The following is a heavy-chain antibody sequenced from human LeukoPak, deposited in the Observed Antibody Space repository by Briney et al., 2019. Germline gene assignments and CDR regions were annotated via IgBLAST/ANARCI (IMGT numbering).Heavy chain of an antibody. J-gene: IGHJ4*02. Sequence: GGSLRLSCEASGLTFSKHGMSWVRQAPGKGLQWVSAITGDGTTTYYADSVKGRFTISRDNSKNMLYLQMSSLRAEDTAVYYCAKMNGYFEYWGQGALVPVSS. D-gene: IGHD1-1*01. CDR2: ITGDGTTT. CDR1: GLTFSKHG. CDR3: AKMNGYFEY. V-gene: IGHV3-23*01.